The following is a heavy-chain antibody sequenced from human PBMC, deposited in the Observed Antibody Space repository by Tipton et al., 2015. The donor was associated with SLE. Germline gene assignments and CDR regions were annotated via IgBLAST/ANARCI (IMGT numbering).Heavy chain of an antibody. CDR2: IYHSGST. V-gene: IGHV4-30-2*01. CDR1: GASISSGGYS. J-gene: IGHJ3*02. Sequence: LRLSCVVSGASISSGGYSWSWIRQPPGKGLEWIGYIYHSGSTYYNPSLKSRVTISVDTSKKQFSLKLSSVTAADTAVYYCARLTIFGVGWAFDIWGQGTLVTVSS. D-gene: IGHD3-3*01. CDR3: ARLTIFGVGWAFDI.